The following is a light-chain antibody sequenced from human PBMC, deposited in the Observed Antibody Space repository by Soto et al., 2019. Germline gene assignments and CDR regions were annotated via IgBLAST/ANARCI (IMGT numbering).Light chain of an antibody. CDR2: GAS. CDR1: QSVSSSY. V-gene: IGKV3-20*01. Sequence: EIVFTQSPGTLSLSPGERATLSCRSSQSVSSSYFAWYQPKPGQPPRLLIYGASSRATGILDRFSGSGSGTDFASHINRLEHEAVAVNYCHPYGISPYTFGHGTKLES. J-gene: IGKJ2*01. CDR3: HPYGISPYT.